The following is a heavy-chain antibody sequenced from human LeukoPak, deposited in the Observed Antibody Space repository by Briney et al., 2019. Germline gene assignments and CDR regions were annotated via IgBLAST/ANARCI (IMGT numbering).Heavy chain of an antibody. J-gene: IGHJ6*02. D-gene: IGHD6-13*01. CDR3: ARERSAAAGTKYYYYGMGV. Sequence: PGGSLRLSCAASGFTFSSYDMHWVRQATGKGLEWVSAIGTAGDTYYPGSVKGRFTISRENAKNSLYLQMNSLRAGDTAVYYCARERSAAAGTKYYYYGMGVWGQGTTVTVSS. CDR2: IGTAGDT. V-gene: IGHV3-13*01. CDR1: GFTFSSYD.